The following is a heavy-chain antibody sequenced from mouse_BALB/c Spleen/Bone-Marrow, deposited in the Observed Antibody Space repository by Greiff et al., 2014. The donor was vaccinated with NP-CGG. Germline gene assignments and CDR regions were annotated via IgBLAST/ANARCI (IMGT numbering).Heavy chain of an antibody. J-gene: IGHJ3*01. Sequence: VQLQQSGSELVKPGASVKLSCKASGYTFTDYIIHWVKQRSGQGLEWIGWFYPGSGSIKSNEKFKDRATLTADKSSSTVYMELSRLTTEDSAVFFWARPEEEYCNLFAYWGQGTLVTVSA. D-gene: IGHD2-10*02. V-gene: IGHV1-62-2*01. CDR1: GYTFTDYI. CDR2: FYPGSGSI. CDR3: ARPEEEYCNLFAY.